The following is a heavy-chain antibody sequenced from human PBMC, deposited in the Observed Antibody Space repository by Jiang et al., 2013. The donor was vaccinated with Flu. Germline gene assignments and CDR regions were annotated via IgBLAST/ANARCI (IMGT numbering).Heavy chain of an antibody. Sequence: QSGSELKKPGASVKVSCKASGYTFTAYSMNWVRQAPGQGVEWLGYINPTLVTQHMPTGFTGRFVFSLDTSVSTAYVQISSLEAEDTAVYYCTRDRHSCAFVCVGPRTMVTVSS. CDR3: TRDRHSCAFVC. J-gene: IGHJ3*01. V-gene: IGHV7-4-1*02. CDR2: INPTLVT. CDR1: GYTFTAYS.